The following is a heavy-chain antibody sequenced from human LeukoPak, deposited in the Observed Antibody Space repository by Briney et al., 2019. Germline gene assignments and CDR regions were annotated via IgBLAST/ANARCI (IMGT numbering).Heavy chain of an antibody. J-gene: IGHJ4*02. CDR2: IKQDGSEK. Sequence: PGGSLRLSCAASRFTFSSYWMNWVRQAPGKGLQWVANIKQDGSEKYYVDSVKGRFTISRDNSKNTLYLQMNSLRAEDTAVYYCAREVSGGFDYWGQGTLVTVS. D-gene: IGHD2-15*01. CDR3: AREVSGGFDY. CDR1: RFTFSSYW. V-gene: IGHV3-7*01.